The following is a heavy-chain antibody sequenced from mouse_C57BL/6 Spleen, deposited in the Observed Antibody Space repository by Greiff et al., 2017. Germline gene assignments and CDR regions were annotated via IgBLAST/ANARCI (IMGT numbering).Heavy chain of an antibody. V-gene: IGHV1-62-2*01. CDR1: GYTFTEYT. Sequence: VMLVESGAELVKPGASVKLSCKASGYTFTEYTIHWVKQRSGQGLEWIGWFYPGSGSITYNEKFKDKATLTADKSSSTVYMELSRLTYEDSAVYCCARHERGYDYYAYWGQGTLVTVSA. CDR3: ARHERGYDYYAY. D-gene: IGHD2-4*01. J-gene: IGHJ3*01. CDR2: FYPGSGSI.